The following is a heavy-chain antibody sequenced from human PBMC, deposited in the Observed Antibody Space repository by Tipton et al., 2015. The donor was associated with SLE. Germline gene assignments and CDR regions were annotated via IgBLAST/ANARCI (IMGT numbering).Heavy chain of an antibody. J-gene: IGHJ4*02. V-gene: IGHV3-74*02. D-gene: IGHD2-8*02. CDR1: GFTFSSYW. CDR2: VNNDGSGT. CDR3: ARSGISGVDD. Sequence: QLVQSGGGLVQPGGSLRLSCTASGFTFSSYWMHWVRQAPGKGLMWVSRVNNDGSGTIYADSAKGRFTISRDNAKNTLYLQMNSLRAEDTAVYYCARSGISGVDDWGQGTLVTVSS.